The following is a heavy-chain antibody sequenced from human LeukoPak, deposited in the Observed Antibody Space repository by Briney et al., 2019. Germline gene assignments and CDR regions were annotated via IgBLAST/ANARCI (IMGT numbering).Heavy chain of an antibody. CDR2: IYTSGST. CDR1: GGSISSGSYY. J-gene: IGHJ5*02. Sequence: SQTLSLTCTVSGGSISSGSYYWSWIRQPAGKGLEWIGRIYTSGSTNYNPSLKSRVTISVDTSKNQFSLKLSSVTAADTAVYYCARVVKDYGGNSGWFDPWGQGTLVTVSS. CDR3: ARVVKDYGGNSGWFDP. V-gene: IGHV4-61*02. D-gene: IGHD4-23*01.